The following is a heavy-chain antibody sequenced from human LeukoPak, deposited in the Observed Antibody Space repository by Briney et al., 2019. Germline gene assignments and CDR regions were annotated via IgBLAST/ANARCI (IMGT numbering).Heavy chain of an antibody. J-gene: IGHJ3*02. D-gene: IGHD6-19*01. Sequence: PGGSLRLSCAASGFTFSSYSMNWVRQAPGKGLEWVSSISSSSSYIYYADSVKGRFTISRDNAKNSLYLQMKSLRAEDTAVYYCARPQQWLVRGAFDIWGQGTMVTVSS. CDR1: GFTFSSYS. CDR3: ARPQQWLVRGAFDI. CDR2: ISSSSSYI. V-gene: IGHV3-21*01.